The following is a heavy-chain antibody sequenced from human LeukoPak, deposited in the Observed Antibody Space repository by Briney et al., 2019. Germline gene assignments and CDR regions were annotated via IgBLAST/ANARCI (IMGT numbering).Heavy chain of an antibody. CDR1: GYTFTSYA. V-gene: IGHV1-3*01. D-gene: IGHD4-17*01. Sequence: GASVKVSCKASGYTFTSYAMHWVRQAPGQRLEWMGWINAGNGNTKYSQKFQGRVTITRDTSASTAYMELSSLRSEDTAVYYCARDKGYGDYKYYHGMDVWGKGTTVTVSS. CDR2: INAGNGNT. CDR3: ARDKGYGDYKYYHGMDV. J-gene: IGHJ6*04.